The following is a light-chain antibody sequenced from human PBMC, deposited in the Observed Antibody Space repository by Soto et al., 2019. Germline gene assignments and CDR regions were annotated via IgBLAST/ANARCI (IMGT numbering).Light chain of an antibody. J-gene: IGLJ2*01. CDR2: EVT. Sequence: QSVLTPPASVSGSPGQSITISCTGTTSDVGGYNFVSLYQHHPGKDPKLLIFEVTNRPSGVSNRFSGSKSGNTAALTISGLQAADDADYYCSSSTSSSTHVVFGGGTKLTV. CDR1: TSDVGGYNF. CDR3: SSSTSSSTHVV. V-gene: IGLV2-14*01.